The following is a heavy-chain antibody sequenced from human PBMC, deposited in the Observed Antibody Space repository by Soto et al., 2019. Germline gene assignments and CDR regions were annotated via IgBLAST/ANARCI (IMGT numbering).Heavy chain of an antibody. CDR2: IYHSGST. D-gene: IGHD4-17*01. CDR1: GYSISSGYY. CDR3: ARALGYGGNSGIDY. V-gene: IGHV4-38-2*01. J-gene: IGHJ4*02. Sequence: PSETLSLTCAVSGYSISSGYYWGWIRQPPGKGLEWIGSIYHSGSTYYNPSLKSRVTISVDTSKNQFSLKLSSVTAADTAVYYCARALGYGGNSGIDYWGQGTLVTVSS.